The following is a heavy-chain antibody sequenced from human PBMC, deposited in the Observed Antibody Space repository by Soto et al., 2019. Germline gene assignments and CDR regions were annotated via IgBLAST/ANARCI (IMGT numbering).Heavy chain of an antibody. V-gene: IGHV3-11*01. CDR3: ARDFRNKGMDV. J-gene: IGHJ6*02. CDR2: ITGTSDSI. CDR1: GFSLSDYY. Sequence: GSLRLSCVASGFSLSDYYMAWIRQAPGKGPEWLSYITGTSDSIHYADSVRGRFIISRDNAKNSLYLQMNSLRVDDTAVYYCARDFRNKGMDVWGQGTTVTVSS.